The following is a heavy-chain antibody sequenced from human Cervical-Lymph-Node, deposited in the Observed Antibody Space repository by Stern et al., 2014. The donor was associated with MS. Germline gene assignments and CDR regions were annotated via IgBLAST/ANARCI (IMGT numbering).Heavy chain of an antibody. V-gene: IGHV2-5*02. J-gene: IGHJ4*02. CDR3: ARHDYADYKIDY. CDR1: GFSLSTSGVG. CDR2: IYWDDNK. Sequence: QITLKESGPTLVKPTQTLTLTCTFSGFSLSTSGVGVGWNRQPPGKALEWLALIYWDDNKRYSPSLKSRLTITKDTSKNQVVLTMTNMDPVDTATYYCARHDYADYKIDYWGQGTLVTVSS. D-gene: IGHD4-17*01.